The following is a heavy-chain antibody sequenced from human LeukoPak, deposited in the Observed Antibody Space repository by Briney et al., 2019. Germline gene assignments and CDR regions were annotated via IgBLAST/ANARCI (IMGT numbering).Heavy chain of an antibody. Sequence: GASVKVSCKASGYTFTGYYMHWVRQAPGQGLEWVGWINPNSGGTNYAQKFQGRVTMTRDTSISTAYMELSRLRSDDTAVYYCARDRGAATMIYYYYYYYMDVWGKGTTVTVSS. D-gene: IGHD5-12*01. CDR1: GYTFTGYY. CDR3: ARDRGAATMIYYYYYYYMDV. V-gene: IGHV1-2*02. J-gene: IGHJ6*03. CDR2: INPNSGGT.